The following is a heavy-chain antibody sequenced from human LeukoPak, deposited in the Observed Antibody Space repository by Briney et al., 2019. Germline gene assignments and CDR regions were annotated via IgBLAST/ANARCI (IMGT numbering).Heavy chain of an antibody. D-gene: IGHD3-10*01. Sequence: TGGSLRLSCAASGFTFSSYAMNWIRRPPGKGLEWIGYIYYNGNTNYSPSLKSRVTMSVDTSKNLFSLKLNSVTAADTAVYYCARHYGPWSQGTLVTVSS. J-gene: IGHJ5*02. CDR3: ARHYGP. V-gene: IGHV4-59*08. CDR1: GFTFSSYA. CDR2: IYYNGNT.